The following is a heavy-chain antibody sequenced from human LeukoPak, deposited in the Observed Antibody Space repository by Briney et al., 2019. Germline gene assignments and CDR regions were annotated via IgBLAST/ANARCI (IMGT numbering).Heavy chain of an antibody. CDR3: ARSLDIVATIVDY. Sequence: PGGSLRLSCAASGFTFSSYAMHWVRQAPGKGLEWVAVISYDGSNKYYADSVKGRFTISRDNSKNTLYLQMNSLRAEDTAVYYCARSLDIVATIVDYWGQGTLVTASS. CDR1: GFTFSSYA. D-gene: IGHD5-12*01. V-gene: IGHV3-30*04. CDR2: ISYDGSNK. J-gene: IGHJ4*02.